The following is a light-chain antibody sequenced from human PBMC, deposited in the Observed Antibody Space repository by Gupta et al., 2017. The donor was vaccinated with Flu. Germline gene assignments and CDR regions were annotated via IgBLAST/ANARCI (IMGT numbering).Light chain of an antibody. J-gene: IGKJ3*01. CDR2: DAS. CDR3: QHRSKWYT. Sequence: EILFTLSPVTLSLSPGERANRTCRASQSVSSYFPWYQQNPGQAPRLVIYDASNRATGIPARFSGSGSGTDFTLTSRSRENEDCAVYYMQHRSKWYTFGPGTKVDIK. V-gene: IGKV3-11*01. CDR1: QSVSSY.